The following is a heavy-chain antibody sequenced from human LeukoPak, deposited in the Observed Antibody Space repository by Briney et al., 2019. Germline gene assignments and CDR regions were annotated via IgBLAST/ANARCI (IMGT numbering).Heavy chain of an antibody. D-gene: IGHD1-26*01. Sequence: SETLSLTCAVYGGSFSGYYWSWIRQPPGKGLEWIGEINHSGSTNYNPSLKSRVTISVDTSKNQFSLKLSSVTAADTAVYYCARRVVGATTGLFDYWGQGTLVTV. J-gene: IGHJ4*02. V-gene: IGHV4-34*01. CDR1: GGSFSGYY. CDR2: INHSGST. CDR3: ARRVVGATTGLFDY.